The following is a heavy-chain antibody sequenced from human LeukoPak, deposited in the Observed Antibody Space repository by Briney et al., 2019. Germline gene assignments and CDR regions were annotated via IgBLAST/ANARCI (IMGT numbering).Heavy chain of an antibody. J-gene: IGHJ6*02. D-gene: IGHD5-18*01. CDR2: INHSGST. CDR3: ASWWVDTAMVPKPSYYYYYCMDV. V-gene: IGHV4-34*01. CDR1: GGSFSGYY. Sequence: PSETLSLTCAVSGGSFSGYYWSWIRQPPGKGLERIGEINHSGSTNYNPSLKSRVTISVDASKNQCSLKLSSVTAADTAVYYCASWWVDTAMVPKPSYYYYYCMDVWGQGTTVTVSS.